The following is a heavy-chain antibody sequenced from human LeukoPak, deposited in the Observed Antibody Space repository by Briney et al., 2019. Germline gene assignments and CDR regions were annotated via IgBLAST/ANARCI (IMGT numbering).Heavy chain of an antibody. V-gene: IGHV1-46*01. J-gene: IGHJ6*02. Sequence: ASVKVSCKASGYTFTSYYMHWVRQAPGQGLEWMGIINPSGGSTSYAQKFQGRVTMTRDTSTSTVYMELSSLRSEDTAVYYCAREKYSSSWYSRTYYYGTDVWGQGTTVTVSS. D-gene: IGHD6-13*01. CDR1: GYTFTSYY. CDR2: INPSGGST. CDR3: AREKYSSSWYSRTYYYGTDV.